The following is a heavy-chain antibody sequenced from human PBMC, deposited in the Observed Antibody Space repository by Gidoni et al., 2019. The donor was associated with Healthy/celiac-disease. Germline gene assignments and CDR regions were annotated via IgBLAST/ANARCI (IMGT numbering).Heavy chain of an antibody. J-gene: IGHJ6*03. V-gene: IGHV3-23*04. D-gene: IGHD3-10*01. CDR2: ISGSGGST. Sequence: EVQLVESGGGLVQPGGSLRLSCAASGFTFSSYAMSWVRQAPGKGLEWVSAISGSGGSTYYADSVKGRFTIFRDNSKNTLYLQMNSLRAEDTAVYYCAKERPDYGSGREYYYYYMDVWGKGTTVTVS. CDR3: AKERPDYGSGREYYYYYMDV. CDR1: GFTFSSYA.